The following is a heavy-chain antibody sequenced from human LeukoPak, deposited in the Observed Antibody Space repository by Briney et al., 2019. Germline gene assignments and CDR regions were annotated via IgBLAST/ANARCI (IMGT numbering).Heavy chain of an antibody. CDR3: ASHTYSYDSSGPLG. V-gene: IGHV4-59*08. CDR2: VHYSGSA. D-gene: IGHD3-22*01. J-gene: IGHJ4*02. CDR1: GGSFSGYY. Sequence: PSETLSLTCTVSGGSFSGYYWSWIRQPPGKGLDCIGHVHYSGSANYNPSLKSRVTISVDTSRNQFSLTLSSVTAADTAVYYCASHTYSYDSSGPLGWGQGTLVTVSS.